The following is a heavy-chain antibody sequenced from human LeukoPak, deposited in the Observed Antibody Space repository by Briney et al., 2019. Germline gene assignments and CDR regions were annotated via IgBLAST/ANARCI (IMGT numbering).Heavy chain of an antibody. CDR2: IFTTGST. J-gene: IGHJ2*01. CDR1: GGSISIYY. Sequence: SETLTLTCTVSGGSISIYYWSWMRQPAGKGLEWIGRIFTTGSTTYNPSLNSRVTMSVDVSKNQFSLSLNSVTAADTAVYYCARDRRALSGSDYNVNWYFDLWGPGTLVTVSS. V-gene: IGHV4-4*07. D-gene: IGHD3-10*01. CDR3: ARDRRALSGSDYNVNWYFDL.